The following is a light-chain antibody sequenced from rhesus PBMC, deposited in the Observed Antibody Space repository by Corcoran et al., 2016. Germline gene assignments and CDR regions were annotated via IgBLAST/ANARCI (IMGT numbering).Light chain of an antibody. CDR1: QSVSSY. Sequence: QVILTQSPATLSLSPGERATLSCRDSQSVSSYLAWYPPNPGPAPRLLIYGASSRATSIPHRFRGSGSGTEFTLTISSLEPEDFAVYYCQKYSSSPLTFGGGTKVEIK. V-gene: IGKV3-53*01. CDR3: QKYSSSPLT. J-gene: IGKJ4*01. CDR2: GAS.